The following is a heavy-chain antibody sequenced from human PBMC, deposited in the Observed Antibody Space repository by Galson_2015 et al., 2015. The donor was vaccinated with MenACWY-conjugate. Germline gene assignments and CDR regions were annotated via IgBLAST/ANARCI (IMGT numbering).Heavy chain of an antibody. J-gene: IGHJ6*02. V-gene: IGHV5-51*01. D-gene: IGHD1-26*01. Sequence: QSGAAVIQPGESLKISCKGSGYYFTSYWIAWVRQIPGKGLEWMGLISPGDSNTRYSPSFQGQVTFSADKSISTAYLQWSSLKASDTAMYYCARHPPGGRGMDVWGQGTTVTVSS. CDR2: ISPGDSNT. CDR1: GYYFTSYW. CDR3: ARHPPGGRGMDV.